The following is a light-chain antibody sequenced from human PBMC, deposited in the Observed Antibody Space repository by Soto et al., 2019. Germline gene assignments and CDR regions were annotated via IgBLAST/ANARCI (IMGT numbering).Light chain of an antibody. CDR2: DAS. V-gene: IGKV3-11*01. CDR3: QLCDIWPAIFS. CDR1: QSLSGH. J-gene: IGKJ3*01. Sequence: EIVLTQSPATLSLSPGERATLSCRASQSLSGHLAWLQQKPGQPPRLLIYDASNRATGVPARLSGSGSGTDFPRTISSVAPDDLAVYCCQLCDIWPAIFSLGPGTKGDFK.